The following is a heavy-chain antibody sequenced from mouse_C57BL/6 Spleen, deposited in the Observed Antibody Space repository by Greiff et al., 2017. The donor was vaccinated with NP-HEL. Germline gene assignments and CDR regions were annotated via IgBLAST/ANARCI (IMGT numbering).Heavy chain of an antibody. Sequence: VKLQQPGAELVKPGASVKMSCKASGYTFTSYWITWVKQRPGQGLEWIGDIYPGSGSTNYNEKFKSKATLTVDTSSSTAYMQLSSLTSEDSAVYYCARGSAQATVAYWGQGTLVTVSA. CDR1: GYTFTSYW. V-gene: IGHV1-55*01. D-gene: IGHD3-2*02. CDR3: ARGSAQATVAY. CDR2: IYPGSGST. J-gene: IGHJ3*01.